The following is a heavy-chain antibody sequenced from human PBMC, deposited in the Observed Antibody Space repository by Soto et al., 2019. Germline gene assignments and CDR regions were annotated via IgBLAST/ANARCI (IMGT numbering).Heavy chain of an antibody. CDR3: ARNWNDSLALKY. J-gene: IGHJ4*02. CDR2: IIPIFGTA. Sequence: ASVKVSCKASGGTFSSYAISWVRQAPGQGLEWMGGIIPIFGTANYAQKFQGRVTITADKSTSTAYMELSSLRSEDTAVYYCARNWNDSLALKYWGQGTLVTVS. V-gene: IGHV1-69*06. CDR1: GGTFSSYA. D-gene: IGHD1-1*01.